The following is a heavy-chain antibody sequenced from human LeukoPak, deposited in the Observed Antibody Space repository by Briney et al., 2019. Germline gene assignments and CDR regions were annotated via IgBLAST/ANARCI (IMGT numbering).Heavy chain of an antibody. CDR1: EFTLSNYY. CDR2: IKQDGSEK. Sequence: GGSPRPSCAASEFTLSNYYMTWVRQAPGKGLEWVANIKQDGSEKFYVDSVKGRFTISRDNAKNSLFLQMNSLRAEDTAVYYCARGQGWLVDYWGQGTLVTVSS. V-gene: IGHV3-7*05. CDR3: ARGQGWLVDY. J-gene: IGHJ4*02. D-gene: IGHD6-19*01.